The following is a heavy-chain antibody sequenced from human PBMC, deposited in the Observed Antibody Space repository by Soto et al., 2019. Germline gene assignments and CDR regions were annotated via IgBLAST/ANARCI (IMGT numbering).Heavy chain of an antibody. Sequence: WXSEKVSCKDSGYTFTSYGIYWVRQAPGQRLEWMGWINAANGDTKYSPKFQGRVTITRDTSASTAYMELSSLRSEDTAVYYCVRRHVSATGIDWFDHWGQGTLVTVSS. V-gene: IGHV1-3*01. J-gene: IGHJ5*02. CDR1: GYTFTSYG. CDR2: INAANGDT. CDR3: VRRHVSATGIDWFDH. D-gene: IGHD6-13*01.